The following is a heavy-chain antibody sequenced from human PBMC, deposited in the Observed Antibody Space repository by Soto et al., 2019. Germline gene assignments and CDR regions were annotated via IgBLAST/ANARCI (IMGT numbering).Heavy chain of an antibody. Sequence: PGGSLRLSCVASGFTFSHAWMDWVRQAPGKGLEWVGRIKSISDGETTNYAASVAGRFTISRDDSKNTLFLHVNSPKTEDTGVYYCTRRIAVAGTYYFDYWGQGTLVTVSS. D-gene: IGHD6-19*01. J-gene: IGHJ4*02. CDR2: IKSISDGETT. CDR1: GFTFSHAW. CDR3: TRRIAVAGTYYFDY. V-gene: IGHV3-15*07.